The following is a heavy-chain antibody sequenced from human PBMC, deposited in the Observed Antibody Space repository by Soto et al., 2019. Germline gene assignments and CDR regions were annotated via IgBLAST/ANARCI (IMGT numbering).Heavy chain of an antibody. CDR1: GGTFSSYA. J-gene: IGHJ5*02. D-gene: IGHD2-2*01. CDR2: IIPIFGTA. Sequence: QVQLVQSGAEVQKPGSSVKVSCKASGGTFSSYAISWVRQAPGQGLEWMGGIIPIFGTANYAQKFQGRVTITADKSTSTAYMELSSLRSEDTAVYYCARAGSRYCSSTSCSDNWFDPWGQGTLVTVSS. CDR3: ARAGSRYCSSTSCSDNWFDP. V-gene: IGHV1-69*06.